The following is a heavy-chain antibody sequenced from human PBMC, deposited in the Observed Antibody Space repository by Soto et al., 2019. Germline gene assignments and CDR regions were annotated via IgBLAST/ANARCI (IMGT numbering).Heavy chain of an antibody. CDR2: ISYDGSNK. J-gene: IGHJ4*02. V-gene: IGHV3-30-3*01. D-gene: IGHD3-10*01. Sequence: QVQLVESGGGVVQPGRSLRLSCAASGFTFSSYAMHWVRQAPGKGLEWVAVISYDGSNKYYADSVKGRFTISSDNSKNTLYLQMNSLRAEDTAVCYCARDAFLMVRGVIPSGYWGQGTLVTVSS. CDR3: ARDAFLMVRGVIPSGY. CDR1: GFTFSSYA.